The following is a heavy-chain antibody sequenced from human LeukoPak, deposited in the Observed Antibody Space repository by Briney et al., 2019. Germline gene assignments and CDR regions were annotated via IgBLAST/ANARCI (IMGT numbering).Heavy chain of an antibody. D-gene: IGHD1-26*01. Sequence: ASVKVSCKAFGYTFTGYYMHWVRQAPGQGLEWMGWISVYNGNTNYEQKLQGRVTMTTDTSTSTAYMELRSLRSDDTAVYYCARDVPIEGATTRGHDYWGQGTQVTVSS. V-gene: IGHV1-18*04. J-gene: IGHJ4*02. CDR2: ISVYNGNT. CDR3: ARDVPIEGATTRGHDY. CDR1: GYTFTGYY.